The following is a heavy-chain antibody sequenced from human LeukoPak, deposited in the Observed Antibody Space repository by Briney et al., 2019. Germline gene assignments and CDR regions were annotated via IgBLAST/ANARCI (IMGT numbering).Heavy chain of an antibody. CDR1: GGSISSYY. D-gene: IGHD6-19*01. Sequence: PSETLSLTCTVSGGSISSYYWSWIRQPPGKGLEWIGYVYYSGSTNYNPSLKSRVTISVDTSKKQFSLRLSSVTAADTAVYYCARETEKQWQYWGQGTTVSVSS. CDR2: VYYSGST. V-gene: IGHV4-59*12. J-gene: IGHJ3*01. CDR3: ARETEKQWQY.